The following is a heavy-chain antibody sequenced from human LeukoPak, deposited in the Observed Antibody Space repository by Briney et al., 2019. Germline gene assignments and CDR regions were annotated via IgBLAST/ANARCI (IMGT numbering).Heavy chain of an antibody. CDR1: GGSFSGYY. CDR3: ARGGGVAVRSGWFDP. J-gene: IGHJ5*02. Sequence: SETLSLTCAVYGGSFSGYYWSWIRQPPGKGLEWIGEINHSGSTNYNPSLKSRVTISVDTSKNQFSLKLSSVTAADTAVYYCARGGGVAVRSGWFDPWGQGTLVTVSS. D-gene: IGHD2-15*01. V-gene: IGHV4-34*01. CDR2: INHSGST.